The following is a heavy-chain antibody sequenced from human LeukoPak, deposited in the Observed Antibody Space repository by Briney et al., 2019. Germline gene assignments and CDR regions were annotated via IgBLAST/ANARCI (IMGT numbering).Heavy chain of an antibody. CDR1: GFTFSSYA. V-gene: IGHV3-30-3*01. J-gene: IGHJ4*02. Sequence: PGGSLRLSCAASGFTFSSYAMHWVRQAPGKGLEWVAVISYDGSNKYYADSVKGRFTISRDNSKNTLYLQMNSLRAEDTAVYYCARDRYYSSGWSLDYWGQGTLVTVSS. CDR2: ISYDGSNK. D-gene: IGHD6-19*01. CDR3: ARDRYYSSGWSLDY.